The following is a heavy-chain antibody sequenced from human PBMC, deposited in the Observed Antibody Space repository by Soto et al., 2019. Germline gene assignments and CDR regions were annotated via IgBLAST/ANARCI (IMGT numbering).Heavy chain of an antibody. J-gene: IGHJ4*02. Sequence: GGSLRLSCAASGFTFSSHTMHWVRQAPGKGLEWLSLMSHDGNIKFYADSVKGRFTISRDNSKNTLYLQMNSLRAEDTSVYYCAKEGGLSGSYYISSSYYFDYWGQGTLVTVSS. CDR1: GFTFSSHT. D-gene: IGHD1-26*01. CDR2: MSHDGNIK. V-gene: IGHV3-30-3*01. CDR3: AKEGGLSGSYYISSSYYFDY.